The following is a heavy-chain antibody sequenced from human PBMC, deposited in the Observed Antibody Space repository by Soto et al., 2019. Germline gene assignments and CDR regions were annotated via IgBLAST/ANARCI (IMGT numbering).Heavy chain of an antibody. V-gene: IGHV4-59*01. J-gene: IGHJ4*02. CDR1: GGSISSYY. CDR3: ASTTMVRGVIGVFDY. D-gene: IGHD3-10*01. CDR2: IYYSGST. Sequence: QVQLQESGPGLVKPSETLSLTCTVSGGSISSYYWSWIRQPPGKGLEWIGYIYYSGSTNYNPSLKSRVTISVDTSKNQFSLKLSSVTAADTAVYYCASTTMVRGVIGVFDYWGQGTLVTVSS.